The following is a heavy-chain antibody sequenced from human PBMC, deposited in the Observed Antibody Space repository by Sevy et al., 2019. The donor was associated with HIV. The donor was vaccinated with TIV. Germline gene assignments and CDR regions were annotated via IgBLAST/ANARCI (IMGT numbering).Heavy chain of an antibody. V-gene: IGHV4-61*01. J-gene: IGHJ4*02. D-gene: IGHD4-17*01. Sequence: SETLSLTCTVSGGSVSTDSYYWSWIRQPPGKGLEWIGYVFYSGSTNYDPSLKSRVTKTLHTSKNQFSLKLSSVTAADTAVYYCARCRSPYGDYATGSFDYWGQGALVTVSS. CDR3: ARCRSPYGDYATGSFDY. CDR1: GGSVSTDSYY. CDR2: VFYSGST.